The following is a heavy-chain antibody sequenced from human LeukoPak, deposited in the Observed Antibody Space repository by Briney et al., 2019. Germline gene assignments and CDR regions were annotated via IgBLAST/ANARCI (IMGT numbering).Heavy chain of an antibody. V-gene: IGHV1-69*05. CDR1: GGTFSSYA. D-gene: IGHD3-10*01. CDR3: ASPTYYYLPGDAFDI. J-gene: IGHJ3*02. CDR2: IIPIFGTA. Sequence: AASVKVSCKASGGTFSSYAISWVRQAPGQGLEWMGGIIPIFGTANYAQKFQGRVTITTDESTSTAYMELSSLRSEDTDVYYCASPTYYYLPGDAFDIWGQGTMVTVSS.